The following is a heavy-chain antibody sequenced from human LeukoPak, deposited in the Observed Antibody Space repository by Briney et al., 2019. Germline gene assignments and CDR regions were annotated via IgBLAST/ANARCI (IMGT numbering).Heavy chain of an antibody. J-gene: IGHJ4*03. CDR1: GASISSYY. CDR3: AREIDYGDYFDY. Sequence: SETLSLTCTVSGASISSYYWSWIRQPPGKGLEWIGYIYYSGSTNYNPSLKSRVTISVDTSKNQFSLKLSSVTAADTAVYYCAREIDYGDYFDYWGQGTTVTVSS. V-gene: IGHV4-59*01. CDR2: IYYSGST. D-gene: IGHD4-17*01.